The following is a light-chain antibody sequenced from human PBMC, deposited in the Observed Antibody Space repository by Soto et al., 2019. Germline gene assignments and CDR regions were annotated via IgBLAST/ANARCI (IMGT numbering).Light chain of an antibody. CDR3: QQYNNWPRT. V-gene: IGKV3-15*01. CDR2: DTS. J-gene: IGKJ1*01. Sequence: EIVMTQSPATLSVSPGERATLSCRASQSVSSNLAWYQQKPGQAPNLLIYDTSTRASGIPARFSGSGSGTDFTLTISSLQSEAFAVYYCQQYNNWPRTFGQGTKVEIK. CDR1: QSVSSN.